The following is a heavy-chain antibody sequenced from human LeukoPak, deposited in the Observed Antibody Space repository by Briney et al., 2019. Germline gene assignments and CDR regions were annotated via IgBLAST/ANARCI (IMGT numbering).Heavy chain of an antibody. Sequence: RGSRRLSCAASGFTFSSYGMHWVRQAPGKGLEWVAVISFDGSNKYYGDSVKGRFTISRDTSKTTLYLQMNSLRAEDTAVYYCAKQNGYRYVGYFDYWGQGTLVTVSS. CDR1: GFTFSSYG. CDR3: AKQNGYRYVGYFDY. V-gene: IGHV3-30*18. D-gene: IGHD5-18*01. J-gene: IGHJ4*02. CDR2: ISFDGSNK.